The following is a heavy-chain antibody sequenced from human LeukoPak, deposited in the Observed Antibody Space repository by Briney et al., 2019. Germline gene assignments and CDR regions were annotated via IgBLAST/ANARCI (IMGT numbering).Heavy chain of an antibody. V-gene: IGHV1-24*01. CDR2: FDPEDGET. CDR1: GYTLTELS. CDR3: ATDRGYYGSGSRLNSYGMDV. Sequence: ASVKVSCKVSGYTLTELSMHWVRQAPGKGLEWMGGFDPEDGETIYAQKFQGRVTMTEDTSTDTAYMELSSLRSEGTAVYYCATDRGYYGSGSRLNSYGMDVWGKGTTVTVSS. D-gene: IGHD3-10*01. J-gene: IGHJ6*04.